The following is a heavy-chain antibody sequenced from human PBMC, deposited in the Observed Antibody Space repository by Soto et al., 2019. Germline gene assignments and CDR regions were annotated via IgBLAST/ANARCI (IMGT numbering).Heavy chain of an antibody. Sequence: SETLSLTCSVSRGCLTTTSYSWGWIRQSPGTGLQWIGSMSFTGRAYYNPSLKGRVAILGDTSKSQVSLKLSSVTAADTAVYFCARGLRWTRTFDFWGQGTLVTVSS. D-gene: IGHD1-1*01. CDR2: MSFTGRA. CDR3: ARGLRWTRTFDF. J-gene: IGHJ4*02. CDR1: RGCLTTTSYS. V-gene: IGHV4-39*01.